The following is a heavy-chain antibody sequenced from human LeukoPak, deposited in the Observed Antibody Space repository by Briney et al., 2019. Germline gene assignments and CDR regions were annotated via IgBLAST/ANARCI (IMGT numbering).Heavy chain of an antibody. J-gene: IGHJ2*01. CDR3: AKDFHSSGWYWYFDL. Sequence: RPGRSLRLSCAASGFTFDDYAMHWVRQAPGKGLEWVSGISWNSGSIGYADSVKGRFTISRDNAKNSLYLQMNSLRAEDTALYYCAKDFHSSGWYWYFDLWGRGTLVTVSS. CDR1: GFTFDDYA. D-gene: IGHD6-19*01. V-gene: IGHV3-9*01. CDR2: ISWNSGSI.